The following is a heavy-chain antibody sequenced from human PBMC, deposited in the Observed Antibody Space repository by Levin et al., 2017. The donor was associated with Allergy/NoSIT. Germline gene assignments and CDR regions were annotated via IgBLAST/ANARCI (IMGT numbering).Heavy chain of an antibody. J-gene: IGHJ3*01. V-gene: IGHV3-23*01. CDR2: FRDTRYT. CDR3: ARFARPAGVYDSSDSFDL. Sequence: PGGSLRLSCAASGFTFGNYSMSWVRQAPGKGLEWVAGFRDTRYTNYADSVNGRVTISRATYRNKFYLQMNSLRAEDTALYYCARFARPAGVYDSSDSFDLWGQGTMVTVSS. D-gene: IGHD3-22*01. CDR1: GFTFGNYS.